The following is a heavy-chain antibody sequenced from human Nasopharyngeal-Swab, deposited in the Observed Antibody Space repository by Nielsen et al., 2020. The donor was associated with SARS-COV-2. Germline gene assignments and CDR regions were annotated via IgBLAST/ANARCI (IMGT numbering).Heavy chain of an antibody. CDR1: GYTFTSYA. Sequence: ASVKVSCKASGYTFTSYAMHWVRQAPGQGLEWMGIINPSGGSTSYAQKFQGRVTMTRDTSTSTVYMELSSLRSEDTAVYYCARALPAATPSGRFDPWGQGTLVTVSS. V-gene: IGHV1-46*01. D-gene: IGHD2-2*01. CDR3: ARALPAATPSGRFDP. J-gene: IGHJ5*02. CDR2: INPSGGST.